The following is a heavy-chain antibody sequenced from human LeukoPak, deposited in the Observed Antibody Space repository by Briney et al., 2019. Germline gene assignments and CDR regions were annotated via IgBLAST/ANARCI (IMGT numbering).Heavy chain of an antibody. V-gene: IGHV4-31*03. J-gene: IGHJ5*02. CDR1: GGSISSGGYY. Sequence: PSETLSLTCTVSGGSISSGGYYWNWIRQPPGKGLEWIGFISYSGSTYYNPSLKCRLTISVDRSKNQFPLRLNSVTAADTAVYYCALGSGSPHWFDPWGQGSLVTVSS. CDR2: ISYSGST. CDR3: ALGSGSPHWFDP. D-gene: IGHD3-10*01.